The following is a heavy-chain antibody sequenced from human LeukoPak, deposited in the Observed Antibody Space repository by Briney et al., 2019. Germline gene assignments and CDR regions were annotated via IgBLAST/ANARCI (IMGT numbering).Heavy chain of an antibody. CDR1: GGSISSYY. V-gene: IGHV4-59*01. Sequence: SETLSLTCTVSGGSISSYYWSWIRQPAGKGLEWIGYIYYSGSTNYNPSLKSRVTISVDTSKNQFSLKLSSVTAADTAVYYCARRMGATQTYNWFDPWGQGTLVTVSS. CDR3: ARRMGATQTYNWFDP. CDR2: IYYSGST. J-gene: IGHJ5*02. D-gene: IGHD1-26*01.